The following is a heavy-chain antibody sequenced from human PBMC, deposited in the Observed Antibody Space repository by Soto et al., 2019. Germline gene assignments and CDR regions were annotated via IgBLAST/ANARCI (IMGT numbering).Heavy chain of an antibody. J-gene: IGHJ5*02. CDR1: GYTFSNYG. CDR2: ISAYNGVT. CDR3: ARXXXXXXXXXXXXXXXFDP. Sequence: QVHVVQSGPEVKKPGASVKVSCKTSGYTFSNYGIAWVRQAPGQGLEWMGWISAYNGVTNYAQNFQGRVTMTTDTSTSTAYMELRSLRSDDTALYYCARXXXXXXXXXXXXXXXFDPWGQGTLVTVSS. V-gene: IGHV1-18*01.